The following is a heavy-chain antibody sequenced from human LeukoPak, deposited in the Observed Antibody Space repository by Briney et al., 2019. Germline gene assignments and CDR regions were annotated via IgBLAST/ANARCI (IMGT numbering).Heavy chain of an antibody. CDR3: AKDSQAAIFGVIISFDY. D-gene: IGHD3-3*01. CDR1: GFTFSSYA. V-gene: IGHV3-23*01. Sequence: PGGSLRLSCAASGFTFSSYAMSWVRQAPGKGLEWVSAISGSGGSTYYADSVKGRFTISRDNSKNTLYLQMNSLRAEDTAVYYCAKDSQAAIFGVIISFDYWGQGTLVTVPS. J-gene: IGHJ4*02. CDR2: ISGSGGST.